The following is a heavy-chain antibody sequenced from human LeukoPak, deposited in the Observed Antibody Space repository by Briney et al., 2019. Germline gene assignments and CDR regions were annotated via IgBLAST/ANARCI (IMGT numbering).Heavy chain of an antibody. Sequence: SETQSLTCTVSGGSISSSSYYWNWIRQTPGKGLEWIGYMYDSGSTKYNPSLKSRVTISVDTSKNQFFLRVTSVTAADTAVYYCARHSGRDSSCPWGQGTLVTVSS. CDR2: MYDSGST. V-gene: IGHV4-61*05. J-gene: IGHJ4*02. D-gene: IGHD6-6*01. CDR1: GGSISSSSYY. CDR3: ARHSGRDSSCP.